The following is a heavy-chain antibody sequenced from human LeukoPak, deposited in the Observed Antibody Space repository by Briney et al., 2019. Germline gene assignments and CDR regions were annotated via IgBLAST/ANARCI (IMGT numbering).Heavy chain of an antibody. J-gene: IGHJ4*02. Sequence: GEFLKISCRGSGYSFTNYWIGWVRQMPGKGLEWMGIIYPGDSDTRYSPSFQGQVTISADKSISTAYLQWSSLKASDTAMYYCAGPMVEMATIYHYWGRGTLVTVSS. CDR2: IYPGDSDT. CDR3: AGPMVEMATIYHY. D-gene: IGHD5-24*01. CDR1: GYSFTNYW. V-gene: IGHV5-51*01.